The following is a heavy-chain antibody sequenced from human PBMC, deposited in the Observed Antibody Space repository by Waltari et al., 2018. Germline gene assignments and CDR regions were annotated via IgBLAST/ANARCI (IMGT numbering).Heavy chain of an antibody. J-gene: IGHJ3*01. CDR3: ATYIGASVGRADCEV. CDR1: GVSITSNRHS. D-gene: IGHD5-12*01. V-gene: IGHV4-39*01. Sequence: QLQLQESGPRLVWPSETLSPISGVPGVSITSNRHSWGWIRQSPGQGLAWIGTVSFRGPTYPTPALKRRVSVSRETSKNQVCLILGSVTAADMAVYYGATYIGASVGRADCEVWAKGTMVTASS. CDR2: VSFRGPT.